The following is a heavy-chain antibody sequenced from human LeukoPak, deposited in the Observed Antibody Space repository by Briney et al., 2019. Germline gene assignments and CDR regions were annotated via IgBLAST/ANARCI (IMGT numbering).Heavy chain of an antibody. CDR1: GYTFTRYG. CDR3: ARVPGSQGRLVSYYYYYMDV. J-gene: IGHJ6*03. CDR2: ISAYNGNT. D-gene: IGHD1-26*01. Sequence: ASVKVSCKASGYTFTRYGISWVRQAPGQGLEWMGWISAYNGNTNYAQKLQGRVTMTTDTSTSTAYMELRSLRSDDTAVYYCARVPGSQGRLVSYYYYYMDVWGKGTTVTVSS. V-gene: IGHV1-18*01.